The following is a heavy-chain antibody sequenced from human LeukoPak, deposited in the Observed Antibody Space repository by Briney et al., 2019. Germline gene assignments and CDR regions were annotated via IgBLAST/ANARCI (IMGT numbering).Heavy chain of an antibody. CDR2: IYHSEST. CDR1: GGSISRSNW. Sequence: TPSQTLSLTCAVSGGSISRSNWWSWVRQPPGKGLEWIGEIYHSESTSYNPSLTSRVTISVDTSKNQFSLKLSSVTAADTAVYYCARGSPLAVAENWFDPWGQGTLVTVSS. D-gene: IGHD6-19*01. CDR3: ARGSPLAVAENWFDP. J-gene: IGHJ5*02. V-gene: IGHV4-4*02.